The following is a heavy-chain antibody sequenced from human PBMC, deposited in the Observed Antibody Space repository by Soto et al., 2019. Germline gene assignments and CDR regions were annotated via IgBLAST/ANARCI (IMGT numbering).Heavy chain of an antibody. Sequence: GSLRLSCAASGFTFSSYAMSWVRQAPGKGLEWVSALSGSGGSTYYADSVKGRFTISRDNSRNTLYLQMNSLRAEDTALYYCAKSQGYCSGGSCYSDYWGQGTLVTVSS. CDR1: GFTFSSYA. J-gene: IGHJ4*02. CDR3: AKSQGYCSGGSCYSDY. D-gene: IGHD2-15*01. V-gene: IGHV3-23*01. CDR2: LSGSGGST.